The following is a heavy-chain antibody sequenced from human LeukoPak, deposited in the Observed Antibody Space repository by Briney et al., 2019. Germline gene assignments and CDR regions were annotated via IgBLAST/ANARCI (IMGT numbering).Heavy chain of an antibody. J-gene: IGHJ4*02. CDR1: GFTFDDYA. D-gene: IGHD3-16*01. Sequence: GRSLRLSCAASGFTFDDYAMHWVRQAPGKGLEWVSGISWNSGSIGYADSVKGRFTISRDNAKNSLYLQMNSLRAEDTALYYCARGRGKRGWNYFDYWGQGTLVTVSS. CDR2: ISWNSGSI. V-gene: IGHV3-9*01. CDR3: ARGRGKRGWNYFDY.